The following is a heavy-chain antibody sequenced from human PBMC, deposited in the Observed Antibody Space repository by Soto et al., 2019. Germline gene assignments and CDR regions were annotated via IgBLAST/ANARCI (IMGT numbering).Heavy chain of an antibody. J-gene: IGHJ4*02. V-gene: IGHV4-59*01. CDR1: GGSISSYY. CDR2: IYYSGST. D-gene: IGHD4-17*01. Sequence: ETLSLTCTVSGGSISSYYWSWIRQPPGKGLEWIGYIYYSGSTNYNPSLKSRVTISVDTSKNQFSLKLSSVTAADTAVYYCAREKSGANFDYWGQGTLVTVSS. CDR3: AREKSGANFDY.